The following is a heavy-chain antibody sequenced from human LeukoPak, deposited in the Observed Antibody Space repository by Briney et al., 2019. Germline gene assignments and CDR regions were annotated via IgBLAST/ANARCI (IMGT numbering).Heavy chain of an antibody. D-gene: IGHD6-13*01. CDR2: INHSGST. J-gene: IGHJ4*02. V-gene: IGHV4-34*01. CDR3: ARGGIAAAGTFMFDY. Sequence: PSETLSLTCAVYGGSFSGYYWSWIRQPPGKGLEWIGEINHSGSTNYNPSLKSRVTISVDTSKNQFSLKLSSVTAADTAAYYCARGGIAAAGTFMFDYWGQGTLVTVSS. CDR1: GGSFSGYY.